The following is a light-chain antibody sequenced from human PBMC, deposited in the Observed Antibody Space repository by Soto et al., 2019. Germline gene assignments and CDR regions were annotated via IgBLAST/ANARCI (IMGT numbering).Light chain of an antibody. CDR2: GAS. V-gene: IGKV3-20*01. J-gene: IGKJ1*01. CDR1: QSVSNNY. Sequence: VLKQSAGTLSLYPGERATLSCRTSQSVSNNYLAWYQQKPGQAPRLLIYGASNRATGIPDRFSGSGSGTDFTLTISRLEPEDFAVYYCQQYGSSGTFGQGANVAIK. CDR3: QQYGSSGT.